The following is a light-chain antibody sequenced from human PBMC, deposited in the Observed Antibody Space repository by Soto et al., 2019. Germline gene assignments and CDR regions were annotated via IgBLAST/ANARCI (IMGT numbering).Light chain of an antibody. CDR2: TAS. Sequence: DVQMTQSPSSLSASVGDTVTITCRASQTIAKYLVWHQQKPGKAPKSLIYTASNLHVGVPSRFSGSGSGTYFTLTISSLQPEDSATYYCQQFLSYPITFGQGTRLEIK. CDR3: QQFLSYPIT. CDR1: QTIAKY. J-gene: IGKJ5*01. V-gene: IGKV1-16*01.